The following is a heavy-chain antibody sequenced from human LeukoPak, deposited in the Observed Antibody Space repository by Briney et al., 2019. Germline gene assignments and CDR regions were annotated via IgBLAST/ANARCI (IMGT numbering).Heavy chain of an antibody. Sequence: SETLSLTCSVSDDSISDYYWCWIRQPPGRRLEWIGYTRYGGTTSQNPSLKSRVTMSVDTSKNRLSLRLTSVTAADTAVYYCARGSGIHAWNLQHWGQGILVTVSS. CDR2: TRYGGTT. CDR1: DDSISDYY. J-gene: IGHJ1*01. D-gene: IGHD1-1*01. V-gene: IGHV4-59*01. CDR3: ARGSGIHAWNLQH.